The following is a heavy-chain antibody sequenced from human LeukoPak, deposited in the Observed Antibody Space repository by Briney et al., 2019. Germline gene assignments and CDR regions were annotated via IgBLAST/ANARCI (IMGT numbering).Heavy chain of an antibody. Sequence: GGSLRLSCAASGFTFSSYGMSWVRQAPGKGLEWVSVISGSGGSTYYADSVKGRFTISRDNSKNTLYLQMNSLRADDTAVYYCAELGITMIGGVWGKGTTVTISS. CDR3: AELGITMIGGV. V-gene: IGHV3-23*01. D-gene: IGHD3-10*02. CDR2: ISGSGGST. J-gene: IGHJ6*04. CDR1: GFTFSSYG.